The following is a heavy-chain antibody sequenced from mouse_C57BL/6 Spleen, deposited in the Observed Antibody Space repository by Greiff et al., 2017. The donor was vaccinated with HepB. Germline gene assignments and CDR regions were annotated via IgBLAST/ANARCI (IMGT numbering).Heavy chain of an antibody. J-gene: IGHJ1*03. CDR1: GYTFTSYW. D-gene: IGHD1-1*01. Sequence: VQLQQPGAELVRPGSSVKLSCKASGYTFTSYWMHWVKQRPIQGLEWIGNIDPSDSETHYNQKFKDKATLTVDKSSSTAYMQLSSLTSEDSAVYYCARSAVVAPCWYFDVWGTGTTVTVSS. CDR3: ARSAVVAPCWYFDV. CDR2: IDPSDSET. V-gene: IGHV1-52*01.